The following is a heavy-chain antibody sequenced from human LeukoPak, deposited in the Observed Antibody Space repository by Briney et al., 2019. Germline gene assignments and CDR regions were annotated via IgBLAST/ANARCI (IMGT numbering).Heavy chain of an antibody. CDR2: MNPNSGNT. V-gene: IGHV1-8*01. CDR1: GYTYTSYD. J-gene: IGHJ6*02. CDR3: ARGIVAGLRYYYYGMDV. Sequence: GASVKDSCKSTGYTYTSYDINWLRPATAQGLEWVGWMNPNSGNTGYAQKFQGRVTMTRNTYISTAYMELSSLRSEDTAVYYCARGIVAGLRYYYYGMDVWGQGTTVTVSS. D-gene: IGHD5-12*01.